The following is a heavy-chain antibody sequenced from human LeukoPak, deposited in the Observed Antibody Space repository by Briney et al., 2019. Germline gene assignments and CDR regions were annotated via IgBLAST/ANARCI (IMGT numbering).Heavy chain of an antibody. V-gene: IGHV3-23*01. J-gene: IGHJ6*02. CDR1: GFTFSNYA. Sequence: PGGSLRLSCAASGFTFSNYAMNWVRQAPGKGLEWVSAINGGGGSTYYADSVKGRVTISRDNSKSTLYLQMNSLRAEDTSVYYCAKPPPGYYGMDVWGQGTTVTVSS. D-gene: IGHD7-27*01. CDR3: AKPPPGYYGMDV. CDR2: INGGGGST.